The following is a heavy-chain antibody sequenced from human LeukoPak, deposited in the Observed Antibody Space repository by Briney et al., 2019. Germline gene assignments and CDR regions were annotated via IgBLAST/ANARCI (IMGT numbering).Heavy chain of an antibody. D-gene: IGHD4-17*01. CDR3: ARDVGDYGPNKFDY. CDR1: GFTFSSYS. Sequence: GGSLRLSCAASGFTFSSYSMNWVRQAPGKGLEWVSYISSSSSTIYYAAFAMGGCTTSRVNPNNSLYLQMTSLRAEDTAVYYCARDVGDYGPNKFDYWGQGTLVTVSS. CDR2: ISSSSSTI. J-gene: IGHJ4*02. V-gene: IGHV3-48*04.